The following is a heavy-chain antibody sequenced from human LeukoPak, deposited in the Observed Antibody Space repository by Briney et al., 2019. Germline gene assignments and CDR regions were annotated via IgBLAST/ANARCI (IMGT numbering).Heavy chain of an antibody. Sequence: GGSLRLSCAASGFTFSSYAMSWVRQAPGKGLEWVPAISGSGGSTYYADSVKGRFTISRDNSKNTLYLQMNSLRAEDTAVYYCAKVDYFDWLQYYFDYWGQGTLVTVSS. V-gene: IGHV3-23*01. J-gene: IGHJ4*02. CDR1: GFTFSSYA. CDR3: AKVDYFDWLQYYFDY. CDR2: ISGSGGST. D-gene: IGHD3-9*01.